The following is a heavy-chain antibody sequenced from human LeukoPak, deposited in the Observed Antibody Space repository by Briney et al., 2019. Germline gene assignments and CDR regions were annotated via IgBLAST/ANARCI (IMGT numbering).Heavy chain of an antibody. J-gene: IGHJ4*02. CDR3: ARVKRWLQPLPNFDY. Sequence: PSETLSLTCTVSGGSISSYYWSWIRQPPGKGLEWIGYIYYSGSTNYNPSLKSRVTISVDTSKNQFSLKLSSVTAADTAVYYCARVKRWLQPLPNFDYWGQGTLVTVSS. CDR1: GGSISSYY. V-gene: IGHV4-59*01. D-gene: IGHD5-24*01. CDR2: IYYSGST.